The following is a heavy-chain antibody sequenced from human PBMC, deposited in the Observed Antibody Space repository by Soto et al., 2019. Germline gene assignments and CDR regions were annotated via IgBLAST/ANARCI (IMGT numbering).Heavy chain of an antibody. CDR1: GYTLTELS. CDR3: ATSHYDLWSGTPRGVAFDI. J-gene: IGHJ3*02. V-gene: IGHV1-24*01. CDR2: FDPEDGET. D-gene: IGHD3-3*01. Sequence: ASVKVSCKVSGYTLTELSMHWVRQAPGKGLEWMGGFDPEDGETIYAQKFQGRVTMTEDTSTDTAYMELSSLRSEDTAVYYCATSHYDLWSGTPRGVAFDIWGQGTMVTVSS.